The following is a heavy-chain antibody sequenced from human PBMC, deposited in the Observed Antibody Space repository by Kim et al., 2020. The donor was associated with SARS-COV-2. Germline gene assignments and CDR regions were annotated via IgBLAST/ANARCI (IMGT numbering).Heavy chain of an antibody. Sequence: ASVKVSCKASGYSFTSYYMHWVRQAPGQGPEWMGIINTSGGSTTYAQKFQGRVTMTRDTSTSTVYMELSSLRSEDTAVYYCARVEGGYSFGGRVDFWGQGTLVTVSS. J-gene: IGHJ4*02. V-gene: IGHV1-46*01. CDR3: ARVEGGYSFGGRVDF. CDR2: INTSGGST. D-gene: IGHD5-18*01. CDR1: GYSFTSYY.